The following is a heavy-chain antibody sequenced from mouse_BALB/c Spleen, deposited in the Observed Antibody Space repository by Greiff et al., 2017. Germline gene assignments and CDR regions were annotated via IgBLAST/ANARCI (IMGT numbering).Heavy chain of an antibody. D-gene: IGHD2-3*01. Sequence: QVQLQQSGSELMKPGASVKISCKATGYTFSSYWIEWVKQRPGQGLEWIGVINPGSGGTNYNEKFKGKATLTADKSSSTAYMQLSSLTSDDSAVYFCASLWLLLDYWGQGTTLTVSS. V-gene: IGHV1-54*01. J-gene: IGHJ2*01. CDR1: GYTFSSYW. CDR2: INPGSGGT. CDR3: ASLWLLLDY.